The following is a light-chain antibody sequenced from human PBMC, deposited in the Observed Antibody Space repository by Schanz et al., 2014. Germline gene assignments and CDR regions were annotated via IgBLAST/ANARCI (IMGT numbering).Light chain of an antibody. Sequence: EIVLTQSPGTLSLSPGERATLSCRASHSVSTNLAWYQQKPGQAPRLLIYGVFNRATGIPDRFSGSGSGTEFTLTISRLEPEDFAVYYCQQYGSSPRITFGPGTKVDIK. CDR1: HSVSTN. CDR3: QQYGSSPRIT. J-gene: IGKJ3*01. CDR2: GVF. V-gene: IGKV3-20*01.